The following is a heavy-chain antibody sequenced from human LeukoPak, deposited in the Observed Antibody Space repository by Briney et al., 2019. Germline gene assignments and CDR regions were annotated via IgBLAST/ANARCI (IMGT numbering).Heavy chain of an antibody. CDR1: GGSFSGYY. V-gene: IGHV4-34*01. D-gene: IGHD3-22*01. CDR2: INHSGST. J-gene: IGHJ3*02. CDR3: ARRLRRPPLYYYDTKGAFDI. Sequence: PSETLSLTCAVYGGSFSGYYWSWIRQPPGKGLEWIGEINHSGSTNYNPSLKSRVTISVDTSKNQFSLKLSSVTAADTAVYYRARRLRRPPLYYYDTKGAFDIWGQGTMVTVSS.